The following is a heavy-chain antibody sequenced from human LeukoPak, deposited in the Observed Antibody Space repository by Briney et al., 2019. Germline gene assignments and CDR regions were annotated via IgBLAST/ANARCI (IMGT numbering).Heavy chain of an antibody. J-gene: IGHJ4*02. CDR2: IRYDGSNK. V-gene: IGHV3-30*02. CDR3: AKERDTAMVTIDY. Sequence: GGSLRLSCAASGFTLSSYGMHWVRQAPGKGLEWGAFIRYDGSNKYYADSVKGRFTISRDNSKNTLYLQMNSLRAEDTAVYYCAKERDTAMVTIDYWGQGTLVTVSS. CDR1: GFTLSSYG. D-gene: IGHD5-18*01.